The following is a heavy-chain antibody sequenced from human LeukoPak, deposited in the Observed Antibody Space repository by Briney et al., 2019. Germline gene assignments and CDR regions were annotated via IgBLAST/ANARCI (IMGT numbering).Heavy chain of an antibody. J-gene: IGHJ4*02. Sequence: SETLSLTCTVSGYSISSGYYWGWIRQPPGKGLEWIGSIYHSGSTYYNPSLKSRVTISVDTSKNQFSLKLTSLTAADTAVYYCARNSPHSSPFYFDYWGQGTLVTVSS. CDR3: ARNSPHSSPFYFDY. CDR2: IYHSGST. D-gene: IGHD6-19*01. CDR1: GYSISSGYY. V-gene: IGHV4-38-2*02.